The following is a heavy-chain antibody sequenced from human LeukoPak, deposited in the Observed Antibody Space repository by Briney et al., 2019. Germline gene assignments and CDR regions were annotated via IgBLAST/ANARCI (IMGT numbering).Heavy chain of an antibody. CDR3: ARDADISTLGLRGLDY. Sequence: GTSLRLSCATSGFTFSHYGMHWVRQAPGKGLEWVSLIWYDGSNQNYADSVQGRFTISRDNSKNMLYLQMNSLRGEDTAVYYCARDADISTLGLRGLDYWGQGTLVTVSS. V-gene: IGHV3-33*01. J-gene: IGHJ4*02. D-gene: IGHD3-9*01. CDR2: IWYDGSNQ. CDR1: GFTFSHYG.